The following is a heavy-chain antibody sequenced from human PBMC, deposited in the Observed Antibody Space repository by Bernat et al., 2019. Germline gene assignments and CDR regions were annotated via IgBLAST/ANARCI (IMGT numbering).Heavy chain of an antibody. J-gene: IGHJ4*02. D-gene: IGHD6-19*01. Sequence: QLQLRESGPGLVKPSETLSLTCTVSGGSISSSSYYWGWIRQPPGKGLEWIGNIFHSGSTYYNPSLTSRVTISVDTSENQFSLTLSSVTAADTAVYYCARRTIYGSGWYWDYWGQGTLVTVSS. V-gene: IGHV4-39*01. CDR3: ARRTIYGSGWYWDY. CDR2: IFHSGST. CDR1: GGSISSSSYY.